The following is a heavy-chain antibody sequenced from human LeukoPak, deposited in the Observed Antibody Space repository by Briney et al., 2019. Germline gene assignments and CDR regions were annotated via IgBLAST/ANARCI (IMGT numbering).Heavy chain of an antibody. J-gene: IGHJ4*02. CDR2: MYNSASA. CDR1: GGSISSSNYY. CDR3: ASRFGGDY. D-gene: IGHD3-10*01. V-gene: IGHV4-39*01. Sequence: PSETLSLTCTVSGGSISSSNYYWGWIRQPPGKGLELIGGMYNSASAYYNPSLKSRVTISVDTSKNQFSLKLSSVTATDTAVYYCASRFGGDYWGRGTLVTVSS.